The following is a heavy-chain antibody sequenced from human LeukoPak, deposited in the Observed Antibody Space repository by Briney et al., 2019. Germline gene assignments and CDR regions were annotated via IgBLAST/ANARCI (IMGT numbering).Heavy chain of an antibody. CDR2: IIPIFGTA. V-gene: IGHV1-69*01. CDR3: AREFPELEHWAFDI. J-gene: IGHJ3*02. Sequence: SVKVSSKASGGTFSSYAISWVRQAPGQGLEWMGGIIPIFGTANYAQKFQGRVTITADEPTSTAYMEPSSLRSEDTAVYYCAREFPELEHWAFDIWGQGTMVTVSS. CDR1: GGTFSSYA. D-gene: IGHD1/OR15-1a*01.